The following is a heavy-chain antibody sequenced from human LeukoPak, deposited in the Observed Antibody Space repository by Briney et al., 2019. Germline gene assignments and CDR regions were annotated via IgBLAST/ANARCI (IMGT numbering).Heavy chain of an antibody. V-gene: IGHV4-39*07. D-gene: IGHD3-16*01. CDR1: GGSMSSSSYF. CDR3: ASIKGGGGSFDV. Sequence: SETLSLTCTVSGGSMSSSSYFWGWIRLPPGQGLEWIGSIYYSGNTYYNPSLKSRVTISVDTSKNQFSLKLNSVTAADTAVYYCASIKGGGGSFDVWGQGTMVTVSS. CDR2: IYYSGNT. J-gene: IGHJ3*01.